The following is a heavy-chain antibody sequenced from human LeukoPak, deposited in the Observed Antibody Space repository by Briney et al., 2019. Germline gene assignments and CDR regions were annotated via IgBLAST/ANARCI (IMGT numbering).Heavy chain of an antibody. D-gene: IGHD5-18*01. CDR3: ARDPGYSYAMDS. J-gene: IGHJ4*02. CDR1: GFTFSSYS. CDR2: ISHGSIRI. Sequence: GGSLRLSCAASGFTFSSYSMNWVRQAPGKGLEWISYISHGSIRIFCADFVEGRFTVSRDDAKNALYLQMNSLRVEDTAVYYCARDPGYSYAMDSWGQGTLVIVSS. V-gene: IGHV3-48*01.